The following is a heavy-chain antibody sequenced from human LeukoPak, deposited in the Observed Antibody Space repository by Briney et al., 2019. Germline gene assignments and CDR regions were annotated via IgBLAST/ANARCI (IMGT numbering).Heavy chain of an antibody. CDR2: IDGGGSST. CDR3: ARGPGSSGGAYVGDY. J-gene: IGHJ4*01. CDR1: GFTFSNYW. Sequence: QPGGSLRLSCVASGFTFSNYWMHWVRQVPGKGLVWVSRIDGGGSSTSYADSVKGRFFISRDNTLYLQMNSPRVEDTAVYYCARGPGSSGGAYVGDYWGHGTLVTVSS. V-gene: IGHV3-74*01. D-gene: IGHD3-22*01.